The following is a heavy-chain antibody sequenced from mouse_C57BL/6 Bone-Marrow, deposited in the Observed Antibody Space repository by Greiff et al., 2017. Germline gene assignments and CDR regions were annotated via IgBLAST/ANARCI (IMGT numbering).Heavy chain of an antibody. CDR2: INPYNGGT. J-gene: IGHJ4*01. Sequence: VQLQQSGPVLVKPGASVKMSCKASGYTFTDYYMNWVQQSHGKSLEWIGVINPYNGGTSYNQKFKGKATLTVDKSSSTAYMELNSLTSEDSAVYYCAREGWAAMDYWGQGTSVTVSS. V-gene: IGHV1-19*01. CDR3: AREGWAAMDY. CDR1: GYTFTDYY. D-gene: IGHD3-3*01.